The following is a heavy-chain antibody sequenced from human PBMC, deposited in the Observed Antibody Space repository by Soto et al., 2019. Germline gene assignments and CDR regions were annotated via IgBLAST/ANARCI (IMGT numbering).Heavy chain of an antibody. Sequence: SETLSLTCAVYGGSFSGYYWSWIRQPPGRGLEWIGEINHSGSTNYNPSLKSRVTISVDTSKNQFSLKLSSVTAADTAVYYCARSKRDLRYCSSNSCYSGGYYYYGMDVWGQGTTVTVSS. CDR3: ARSKRDLRYCSSNSCYSGGYYYYGMDV. D-gene: IGHD2-2*01. V-gene: IGHV4-34*01. CDR1: GGSFSGYY. J-gene: IGHJ6*02. CDR2: INHSGST.